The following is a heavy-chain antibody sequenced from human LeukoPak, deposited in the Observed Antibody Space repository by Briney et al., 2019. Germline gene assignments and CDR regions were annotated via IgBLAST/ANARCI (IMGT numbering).Heavy chain of an antibody. CDR3: ARNLISVAGELDY. CDR1: GFTFSDYY. J-gene: IGHJ4*02. Sequence: GGSLRLSCAASGFTFSDYYMSWIRQAPGKGLEWVSYISSSSSYTNYADSVKGRFTISRDNAKNSLYLQMNSLRDEDTALYYCARNLISVAGELDYWGQGALVTVSS. D-gene: IGHD6-19*01. CDR2: ISSSSSYT. V-gene: IGHV3-11*06.